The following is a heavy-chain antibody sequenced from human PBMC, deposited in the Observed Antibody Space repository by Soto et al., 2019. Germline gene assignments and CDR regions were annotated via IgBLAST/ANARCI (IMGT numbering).Heavy chain of an antibody. J-gene: IGHJ6*02. V-gene: IGHV4-61*01. CDR2: IHHTGTT. D-gene: IGHD5-12*01. Sequence: SETLSLTCTVSGGSVSSGSNYWSWIRQPPGKGLEWIGYIHHTGTTDYNPSLKSRVTISVDTSKNQFSLKLSSVTAADTAVYYCARRRGYSGYDYYYYGMDVWGQGTTVTVSS. CDR1: GGSVSSGSNY. CDR3: ARRRGYSGYDYYYYGMDV.